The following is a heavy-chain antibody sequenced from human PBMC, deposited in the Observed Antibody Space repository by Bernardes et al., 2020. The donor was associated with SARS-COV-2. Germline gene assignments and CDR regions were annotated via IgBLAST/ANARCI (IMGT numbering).Heavy chain of an antibody. CDR1: GFGFSDHY. V-gene: IGHV3-72*01. J-gene: IGHJ6*02. CDR3: AREVPKYRDSSGYAHYYYAMDV. Sequence: GGSLRLSCAASGFGFSDHYMDWVRQAPGKGLEWIGRIRNRVSNHSTKYAASVQGRFTILRDDSRESLYLQMNNLKSDDTAVYYCAREVPKYRDSSGYAHYYYAMDVWGQGTTVTVSS. CDR2: IRNRVSNHST. D-gene: IGHD3-22*01.